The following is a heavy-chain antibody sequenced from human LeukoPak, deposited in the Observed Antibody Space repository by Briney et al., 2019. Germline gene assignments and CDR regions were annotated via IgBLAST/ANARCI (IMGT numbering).Heavy chain of an antibody. D-gene: IGHD5-24*01. CDR1: GFTFSIYE. CDR3: ARVVDGYNYYYYYYMDV. CDR2: ISSSGSTI. J-gene: IGHJ6*03. V-gene: IGHV3-48*03. Sequence: PGGSLRLSCAASGFTFSIYEMNWVRQAPGKGLEWVSYISSSGSTIYYADSVKGRVTISRDNAKNSVYLQMNSLRAEDTAVYYCARVVDGYNYYYYYYMDVWGKGTTVTISS.